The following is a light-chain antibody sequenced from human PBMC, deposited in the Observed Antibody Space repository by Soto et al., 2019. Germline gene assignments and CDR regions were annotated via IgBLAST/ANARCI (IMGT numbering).Light chain of an antibody. CDR1: QSVRSN. J-gene: IGKJ1*01. CDR2: GAS. Sequence: EIVMTQSPATLSVSPGERATLSCRASQSVRSNLAWYQQKHPQAPRRLIYGASTRATAIPAKFSGSGSGTEFTLTISSLQSEDFAVYYCQQHSDWPPGTFGQGTKVDI. CDR3: QQHSDWPPGT. V-gene: IGKV3-15*01.